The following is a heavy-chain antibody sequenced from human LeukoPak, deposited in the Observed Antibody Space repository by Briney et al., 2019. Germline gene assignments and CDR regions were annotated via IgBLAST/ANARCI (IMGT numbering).Heavy chain of an antibody. CDR2: INHSGST. Sequence: SKTLSLTCAVYGGSFSGYYWSWIRQPPGKGLEWIGEINHSGSTNYNPSLKSRVTISVDTSKNQFSLKLSSVTAADTAVYYCASPGMYSSGWYESSYYGMDVWGQGTTVTVSS. J-gene: IGHJ6*02. V-gene: IGHV4-34*01. CDR1: GGSFSGYY. D-gene: IGHD6-19*01. CDR3: ASPGMYSSGWYESSYYGMDV.